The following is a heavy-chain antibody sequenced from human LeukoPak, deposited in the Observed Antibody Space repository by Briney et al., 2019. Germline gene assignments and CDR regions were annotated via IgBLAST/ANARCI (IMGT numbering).Heavy chain of an antibody. CDR2: INHSGST. CDR3: AGAYYYDSSGYYYIDY. D-gene: IGHD3-22*01. CDR1: GGSFSGYY. J-gene: IGHJ4*02. V-gene: IGHV4-34*01. Sequence: SETLSLTCAVYGGSFSGYYWSWIRQPPGKGLEWIGEINHSGSTNYNPSLKSRVTISVDTSKNQFSLKLSSVTAADTAVYYCAGAYYYDSSGYYYIDYWGQGTLVTVSS.